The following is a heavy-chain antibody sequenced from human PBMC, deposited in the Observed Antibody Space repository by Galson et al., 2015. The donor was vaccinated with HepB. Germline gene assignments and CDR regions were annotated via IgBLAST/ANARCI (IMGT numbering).Heavy chain of an antibody. Sequence: SLRLSCAASGFTFSRYWMHWVRQAPGKGLVWASRINEDGRTTNYADSVKGRFTISRDNAKNTLYLQMNSLTVEDTALYYCARDVAGSGSRWGQGTLVTVSS. J-gene: IGHJ4*02. D-gene: IGHD3-10*01. CDR3: ARDVAGSGSR. CDR2: INEDGRTT. V-gene: IGHV3-74*01. CDR1: GFTFSRYW.